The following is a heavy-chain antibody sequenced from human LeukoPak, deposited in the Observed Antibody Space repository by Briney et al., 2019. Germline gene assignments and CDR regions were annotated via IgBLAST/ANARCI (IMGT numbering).Heavy chain of an antibody. Sequence: TSETLSLTCGVYGGSLSDYYWSWIRQPPGKGLEWIGEINHSGSTSYNQPLKSRVTISVDTSKNQFSLKLTSVTAADTAVFYCARRSGWYAPDYWGQGTLVTVSS. CDR2: INHSGST. J-gene: IGHJ4*02. V-gene: IGHV4-34*01. CDR3: ARRSGWYAPDY. D-gene: IGHD6-19*01. CDR1: GGSLSDYY.